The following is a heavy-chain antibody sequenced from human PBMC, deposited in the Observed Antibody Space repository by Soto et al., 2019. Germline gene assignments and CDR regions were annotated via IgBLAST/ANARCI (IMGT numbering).Heavy chain of an antibody. CDR2: IYPGDSDT. J-gene: IGHJ4*02. D-gene: IGHD6-13*01. Sequence: GESLKISCKGSGYSFTIYWIGWVRQMPGKGLEWMEIIYPGDSDTRYSPSFQGQVTISADKSISTAYLQWSSLKASDTAMYYCARRGDSAAAGKPFDYWGQGTLVTVSS. CDR3: ARRGDSAAAGKPFDY. V-gene: IGHV5-51*01. CDR1: GYSFTIYW.